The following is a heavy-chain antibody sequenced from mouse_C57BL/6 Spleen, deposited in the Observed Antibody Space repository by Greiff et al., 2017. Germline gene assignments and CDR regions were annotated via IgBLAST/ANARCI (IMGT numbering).Heavy chain of an antibody. CDR1: GYTFTEYT. J-gene: IGHJ2*01. CDR2: LYPRDGST. D-gene: IGHD1-1*02. V-gene: IGHV1-85*01. Sequence: QVQLQQSGAELVKPGASVKLSCKASGYTFTEYTIHWVKQRSGQGLEWIGWLYPRDGSTKYNEKFKGKATLTVDTSSSTAYMELHSLTSEDSAVYFCARGWDFDYWGQGTTLTVSS. CDR3: ARGWDFDY.